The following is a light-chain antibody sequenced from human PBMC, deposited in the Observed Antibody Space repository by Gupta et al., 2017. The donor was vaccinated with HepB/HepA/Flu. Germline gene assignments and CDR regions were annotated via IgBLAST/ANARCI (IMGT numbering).Light chain of an antibody. J-gene: IGLJ2*01. CDR1: SRDVGGYNY. CDR2: DVS. Sequence: SALAQPASMSGSPGPSITISCTGTSRDVGGYNYVSWYQQYPGKAPKLMIFDVSNRPSGVSNRFSGSKFGNTASLTISGFQAEDEADYYCSSFTISNTLVFGGGTSLTVL. V-gene: IGLV2-14*01. CDR3: SSFTISNTLV.